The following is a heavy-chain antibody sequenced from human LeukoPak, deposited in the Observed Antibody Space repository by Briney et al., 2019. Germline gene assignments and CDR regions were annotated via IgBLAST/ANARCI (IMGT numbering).Heavy chain of an antibody. V-gene: IGHV3-7*01. D-gene: IGHD3-10*01. CDR2: IKEDGSEK. Sequence: QSGGSLRLSCAASGFTFSSYWMTWVRQAPGEGLEWVANIKEDGSEKYYVDSVKGRFTISRDNAKNSVYLQMNSLRAEDTAVYYCAREGSGYFDYWGQGHLVTVSS. J-gene: IGHJ4*02. CDR3: AREGSGYFDY. CDR1: GFTFSSYW.